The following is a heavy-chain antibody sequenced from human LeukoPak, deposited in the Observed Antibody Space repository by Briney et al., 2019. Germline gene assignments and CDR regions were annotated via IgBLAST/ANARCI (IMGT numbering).Heavy chain of an antibody. CDR2: ISWNSGSI. Sequence: GGSLRLSCAASGFTFDDYAMHWVRQAPGKGLEWVSGISWNSGSIGYADSVKGRFTISRDNAKNSLYLQMNSLRAEDTALYYCAKVYLTGYYNGGDAFDIWGQGTMVTVSS. D-gene: IGHD3-9*01. V-gene: IGHV3-9*01. CDR1: GFTFDDYA. CDR3: AKVYLTGYYNGGDAFDI. J-gene: IGHJ3*02.